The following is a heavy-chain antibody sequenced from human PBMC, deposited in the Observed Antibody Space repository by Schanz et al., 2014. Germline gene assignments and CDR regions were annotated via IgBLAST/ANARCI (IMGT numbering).Heavy chain of an antibody. CDR1: GFTVSNNL. Sequence: VQLLESGGGLVQPGGSLRLSCAASGFTVSNNLMRWVRQAPGKGLEWVSIIYSGGSTFYADSVKGRFTISRDNSKNTLYLQMNSLRAEDTAVYYCARGGGAAASTWGQGTLVTVSS. D-gene: IGHD6-13*01. J-gene: IGHJ5*02. CDR3: ARGGGAAAST. V-gene: IGHV3-66*01. CDR2: IYSGGST.